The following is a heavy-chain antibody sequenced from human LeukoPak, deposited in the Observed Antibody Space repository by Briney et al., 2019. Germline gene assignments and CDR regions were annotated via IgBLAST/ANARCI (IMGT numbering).Heavy chain of an antibody. CDR1: GGTFSSYA. CDR3: ARDLYSGHEGNAFDI. D-gene: IGHD5-12*01. Sequence: SAKVSCKASGGTFSSYAITWVRQAPGQGLEWMGRIIPILGIANYAQKFQGRVTIIADKSTSTAYMELSSLRSEDTAVYYCARDLYSGHEGNAFDIWGQGTMVTVSS. CDR2: IIPILGIA. J-gene: IGHJ3*02. V-gene: IGHV1-69*04.